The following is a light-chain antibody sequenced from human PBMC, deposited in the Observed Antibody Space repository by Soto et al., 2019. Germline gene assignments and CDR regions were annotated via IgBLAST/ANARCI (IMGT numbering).Light chain of an antibody. Sequence: DIQMTQSPSSLSVSVGDRVTITCRASQNIYRYLNWYQQRPGRATILMIYGASSLLTGVPSRFSGSGSGTDFTLTISSLQPEDFATYYCQQSYSTPSITFGQGTRLEI. V-gene: IGKV1-39*01. CDR2: GAS. J-gene: IGKJ5*01. CDR3: QQSYSTPSIT. CDR1: QNIYRY.